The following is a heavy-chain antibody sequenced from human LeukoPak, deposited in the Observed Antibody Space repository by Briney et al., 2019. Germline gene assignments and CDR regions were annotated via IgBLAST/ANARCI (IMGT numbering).Heavy chain of an antibody. Sequence: ASVKVSCTASGYIFTNYYMHWVRQAPGQGLEWMGTINPSGGSTTYAQKFQGRVTMTRDTSTSTVYMELSSLRSEDTAVYYCARDHGSAYYRAPRHWGQGTLVTVSS. V-gene: IGHV1-46*01. D-gene: IGHD3-10*01. J-gene: IGHJ4*02. CDR3: ARDHGSAYYRAPRH. CDR1: GYIFTNYY. CDR2: INPSGGST.